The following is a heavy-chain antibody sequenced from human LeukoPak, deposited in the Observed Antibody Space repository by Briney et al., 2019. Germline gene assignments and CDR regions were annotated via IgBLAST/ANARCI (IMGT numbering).Heavy chain of an antibody. Sequence: PSETLSLTCTVSGGSISSYYWSWIRQPPGKGLEWIGYIYYSGSTNYNPSLKSRVTISVDTSKNQFSLKLSSVTAADTAVYYCASGEYGGWYAWYFDLWGRGTLVTVSS. V-gene: IGHV4-59*01. CDR3: ASGEYGGWYAWYFDL. CDR1: GGSISSYY. J-gene: IGHJ2*01. D-gene: IGHD6-19*01. CDR2: IYYSGST.